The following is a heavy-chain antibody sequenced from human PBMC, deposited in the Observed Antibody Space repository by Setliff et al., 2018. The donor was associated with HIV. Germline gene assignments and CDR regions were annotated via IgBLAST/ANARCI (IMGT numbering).Heavy chain of an antibody. Sequence: SETLSLTCTVSGGSISISDWSWIRQPPGKGLEWIGCIYTSGSTNYNPSLKSRVTMSVDTSKNQFSLKLTSVTAADTAVYYCARLSGDYYYFDYWGQGTLVTVSS. V-gene: IGHV4-4*09. J-gene: IGHJ4*02. CDR1: GGSISISD. D-gene: IGHD2-21*02. CDR2: IYTSGST. CDR3: ARLSGDYYYFDY.